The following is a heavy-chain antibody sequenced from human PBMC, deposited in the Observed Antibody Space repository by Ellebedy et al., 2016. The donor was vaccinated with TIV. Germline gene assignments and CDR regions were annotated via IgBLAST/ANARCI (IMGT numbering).Heavy chain of an antibody. Sequence: GESLKISCAASGFTFSNAWMSWVRQAPGKGLEWVGRIKSKTVGGTTDYAAPVKGRFTISRDDSKSTLYLQMNSLKTEDTAVYYCTTERYSSTWYFYWGQGTLVTVSS. CDR2: IKSKTVGGTT. D-gene: IGHD6-13*01. CDR3: TTERYSSTWYFY. CDR1: GFTFSNAW. J-gene: IGHJ4*02. V-gene: IGHV3-15*01.